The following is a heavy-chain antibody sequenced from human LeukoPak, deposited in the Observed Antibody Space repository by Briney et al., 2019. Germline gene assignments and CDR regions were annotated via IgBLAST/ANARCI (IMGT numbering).Heavy chain of an antibody. CDR3: ATGLLVGATS. J-gene: IGHJ4*02. D-gene: IGHD1-26*01. Sequence: ASVTVSCKASGYTFTDYYMHWGQQAPGKGGEWMGRVDPEDGETIYAEKFQGRVTITADTSTDTAYMELSSLRSEDTAVYYCATGLLVGATSWGQGTLVTVSS. CDR1: GYTFTDYY. CDR2: VDPEDGET. V-gene: IGHV1-69-2*01.